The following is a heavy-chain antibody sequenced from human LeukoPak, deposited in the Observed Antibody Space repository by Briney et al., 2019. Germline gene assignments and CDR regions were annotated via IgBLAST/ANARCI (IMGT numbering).Heavy chain of an antibody. Sequence: GGSLRLSCAASGLTFSDYAMTWVRQAPGKGREWVSTISSSGGSAHSADSVKGRFTISRDNSKNTLYLHMNSLRAGDTAVFFCAKDIGDYGDYPDFWGQGTLVTVSS. D-gene: IGHD4-17*01. V-gene: IGHV3-23*01. CDR3: AKDIGDYGDYPDF. J-gene: IGHJ4*02. CDR2: ISSSGGSA. CDR1: GLTFSDYA.